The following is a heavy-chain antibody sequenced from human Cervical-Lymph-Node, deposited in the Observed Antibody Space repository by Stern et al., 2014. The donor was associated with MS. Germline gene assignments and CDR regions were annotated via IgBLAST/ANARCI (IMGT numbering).Heavy chain of an antibody. J-gene: IGHJ4*02. CDR1: GFSLSTRGVG. CDR3: TLDPDY. V-gene: IGHV2-5*01. Sequence: EESGPTLVKPTQTLTLTCTFSGFSLSTRGVGVGWIRQPPGKALEWLALIYWNDEKRYSPSLKSRLTIAKDTSKNQVVLTMTNMDPLDTATYYCTLDPDYWGQGALVTVSS. CDR2: IYWNDEK.